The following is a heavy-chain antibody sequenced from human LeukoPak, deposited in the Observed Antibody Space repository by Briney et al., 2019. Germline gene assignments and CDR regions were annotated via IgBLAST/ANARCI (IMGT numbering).Heavy chain of an antibody. CDR2: ISAYNGNT. J-gene: IGHJ4*02. D-gene: IGHD3-3*01. Sequence: ASVKVSCKASGYTFTSYGISWVRQAPGQGLEWMGWISAYNGNTNYAQKLQGRVTMTTDTSTSTAYMELRSLRSDDTAVYYCARDSITIFGVVIRRRSSDYWGQGTLGTVSS. V-gene: IGHV1-18*01. CDR3: ARDSITIFGVVIRRRSSDY. CDR1: GYTFTSYG.